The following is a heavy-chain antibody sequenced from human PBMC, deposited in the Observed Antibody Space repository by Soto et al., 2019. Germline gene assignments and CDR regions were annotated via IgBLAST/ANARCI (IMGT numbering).Heavy chain of an antibody. CDR3: ARGKSEDIVVVVAATQLDV. Sequence: QVQLQQWGAGLLKPSETLSLTCAVYGGSFSGYYWSWSRKPPGKGLEWMGEINHSGSTNYNPSLKSRVTISVDTSKNQFSLKLSSVTAADTAVYYCARGKSEDIVVVVAATQLDVWGQGTLVTVSS. CDR1: GGSFSGYY. V-gene: IGHV4-34*01. J-gene: IGHJ4*01. CDR2: INHSGST. D-gene: IGHD2-15*01.